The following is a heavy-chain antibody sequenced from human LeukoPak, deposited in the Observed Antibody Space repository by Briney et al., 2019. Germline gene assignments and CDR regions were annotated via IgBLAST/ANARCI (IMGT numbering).Heavy chain of an antibody. CDR1: GGSISSRTYY. CDR2: IYYSGST. D-gene: IGHD4-17*01. Sequence: PSETLSLTCTVSGGSISSRTYYWAWIRQPPGQGLEWIGNIYYSGSTYYNPSLKSRLTMSVDTSKNQFSLKLSSVTAADTAVYYCARQGTVTLDYWGQGTLVTVSS. V-gene: IGHV4-39*01. J-gene: IGHJ4*02. CDR3: ARQGTVTLDY.